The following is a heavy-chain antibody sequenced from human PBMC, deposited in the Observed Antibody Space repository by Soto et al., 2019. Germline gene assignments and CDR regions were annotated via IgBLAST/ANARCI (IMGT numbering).Heavy chain of an antibody. CDR3: ARGYYYDSSEEI. CDR1: GFTVSSNY. J-gene: IGHJ3*02. V-gene: IGHV3-53*01. CDR2: IYSGGST. D-gene: IGHD3-22*01. Sequence: GGSLRLSCAASGFTVSSNYVSWVRQAPGKGLEWVSVIYSGGSTYYADSVKGRFTISRDNSKNTLYLQMNSLRAEDTAVYYCARGYYYDSSEEIWGQGTMVTVSS.